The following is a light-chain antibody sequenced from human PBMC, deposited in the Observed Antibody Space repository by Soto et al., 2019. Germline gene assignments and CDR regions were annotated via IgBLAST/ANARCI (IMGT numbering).Light chain of an antibody. V-gene: IGLV2-14*01. CDR3: CSYASGSIYG. J-gene: IGLJ1*01. CDR2: EVG. Sequence: QSALTQPASVSGSPGQSITISCTGTSSDVGAFNYVSWYLQYPGKAPKLMIYEVGNRPSGVSNRFSGSKSGNTASLTISGRQAEDEADYYCCSYASGSIYGVGTGTKLTVL. CDR1: SSDVGAFNY.